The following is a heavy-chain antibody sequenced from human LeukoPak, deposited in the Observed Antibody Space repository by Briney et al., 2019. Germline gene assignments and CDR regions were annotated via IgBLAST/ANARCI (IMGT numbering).Heavy chain of an antibody. D-gene: IGHD3-22*01. CDR1: GFTVSSNY. Sequence: GGSLRLSCAASGFTVSSNYMSWVRQAPGKGLEWVANVRRDGSETHYVDSVKGRFTISRDNAKNSLYLRLNSLRAEDTAVYYCARDRNHYDSSAYYDVFDVWGQGTVVTVSS. CDR2: VRRDGSET. CDR3: ARDRNHYDSSAYYDVFDV. V-gene: IGHV3-7*01. J-gene: IGHJ3*01.